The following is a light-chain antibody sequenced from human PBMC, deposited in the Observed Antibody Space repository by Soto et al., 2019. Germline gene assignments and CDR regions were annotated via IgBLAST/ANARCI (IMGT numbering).Light chain of an antibody. CDR1: SSDVGSYNL. J-gene: IGLJ1*01. CDR3: SSFTTSSTRV. Sequence: QSALTQPASVSGSPGQSITISCTGTSSDVGSYNLVSWYQQYPGKAPKLMIYEVSYRPAWVSNRLSGAKYGNTASLTISGLQAEDDADYYCSSFTTSSTRVFGTGTKLTVL. V-gene: IGLV2-14*02. CDR2: EVS.